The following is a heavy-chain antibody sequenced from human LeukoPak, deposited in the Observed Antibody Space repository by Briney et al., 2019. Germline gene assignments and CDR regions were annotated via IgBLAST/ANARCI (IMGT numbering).Heavy chain of an antibody. J-gene: IGHJ4*02. V-gene: IGHV4-59*01. CDR2: IYYSGST. Sequence: SETLSLTCTVSGGSISSYYWSWIRQPPGKGLEWIGYIYYSGSTNYNPSLKSRVTISVDTSKNQFSLKLSSVTAADTAVYYCAGSDSSSPPLFDYWGQGTLVTVSS. CDR1: GGSISSYY. CDR3: AGSDSSSPPLFDY. D-gene: IGHD6-6*01.